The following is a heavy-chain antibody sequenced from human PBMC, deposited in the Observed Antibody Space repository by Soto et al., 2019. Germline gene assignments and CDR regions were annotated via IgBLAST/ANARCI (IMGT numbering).Heavy chain of an antibody. J-gene: IGHJ4*02. D-gene: IGHD3-10*02. CDR2: ISTDGSRT. V-gene: IGHV3-74*01. CDR3: ARDMLGPRAFDY. CDR1: GFTFSSHW. Sequence: GGSLRLSCSVSGFTFSSHWMHWFGQAPGKGLVWVSRISTDGSRTTYADSVKGRVTISRDNAKNTLYLDMSSLRAEDTAVYYCARDMLGPRAFDYWGQGTLVTVSS.